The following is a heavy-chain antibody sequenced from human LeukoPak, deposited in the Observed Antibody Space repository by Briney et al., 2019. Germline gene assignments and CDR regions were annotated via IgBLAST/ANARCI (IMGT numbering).Heavy chain of an antibody. CDR3: ARDRYCSSTSCPRSLDY. J-gene: IGHJ4*02. Sequence: ASVKVSCKASGGTFTSYAISWVRQAPGQGLEWMGGIIPIFGTANYAQKFQGRVTITADESTSTAYMELSSLRSEDTAVYYCARDRYCSSTSCPRSLDYWGQGTLATVSS. V-gene: IGHV1-69*01. CDR1: GGTFTSYA. CDR2: IIPIFGTA. D-gene: IGHD2-2*01.